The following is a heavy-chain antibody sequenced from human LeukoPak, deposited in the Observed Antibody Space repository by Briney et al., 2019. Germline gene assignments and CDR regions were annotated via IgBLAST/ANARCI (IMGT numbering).Heavy chain of an antibody. Sequence: SETLSLTCTVSGGSINGFYWSWIRQPPGRRLEWIGYIPYSGSTYYRPSLKSRLTMSLDTSQNQFSLRLNSVTAADTAIYYCARHVISFGESYSQYSFDYWGQGSLVTVSP. CDR2: IPYSGST. CDR3: ARHVISFGESYSQYSFDY. V-gene: IGHV4-59*08. D-gene: IGHD3-10*01. CDR1: GGSINGFY. J-gene: IGHJ4*02.